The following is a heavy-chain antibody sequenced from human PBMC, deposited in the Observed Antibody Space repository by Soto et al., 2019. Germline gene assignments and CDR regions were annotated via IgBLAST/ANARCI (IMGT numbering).Heavy chain of an antibody. Sequence: QTLSLTCAICGYSVSSNSAAWNLIRQSPSTGLEWLGRTFYRSEWYYEYAESLKGRITINPDTSRNQFSLRLSAVTPEDTAVYYCTRVSSSSGKNYYYYFGMDVWGQGTTVTV. CDR1: GYSVSSNSAA. D-gene: IGHD6-6*01. J-gene: IGHJ6*02. V-gene: IGHV6-1*01. CDR3: TRVSSSSGKNYYYYFGMDV. CDR2: TFYRSEWYY.